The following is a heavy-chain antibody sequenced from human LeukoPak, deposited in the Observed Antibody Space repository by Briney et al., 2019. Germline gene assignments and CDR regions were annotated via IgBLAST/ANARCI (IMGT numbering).Heavy chain of an antibody. J-gene: IGHJ5*01. D-gene: IGHD3-16*01. V-gene: IGHV3-66*02. CDR1: GFTVSAKY. CDR3: ARGVGVGGPGGGNWFDS. Sequence: GGSLRLSCAASGFTVSAKYMSWVRQGPGKGLDWISSIYSDGGTNYAESAKGRFTISRDNSKNTLYLQMNSLRPEDTAVYYCARGVGVGGPGGGNWFDSWGQGALVTVSS. CDR2: IYSDGGT.